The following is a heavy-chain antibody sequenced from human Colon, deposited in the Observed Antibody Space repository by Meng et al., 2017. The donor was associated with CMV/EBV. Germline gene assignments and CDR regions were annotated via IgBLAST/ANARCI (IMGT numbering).Heavy chain of an antibody. Sequence: ASVKVSCKASGYSFIGFHIHWVRQAPGQGLEWLGWLNPHTGAINYAQKFQGRVTMTRDTSISTAYMELSSLRSDDTAVYYCATNPLFGGKSRFDPWGQGTLVTVSS. D-gene: IGHD3-16*01. J-gene: IGHJ5*02. CDR2: LNPHTGAI. CDR1: GYSFIGFH. CDR3: ATNPLFGGKSRFDP. V-gene: IGHV1-2*02.